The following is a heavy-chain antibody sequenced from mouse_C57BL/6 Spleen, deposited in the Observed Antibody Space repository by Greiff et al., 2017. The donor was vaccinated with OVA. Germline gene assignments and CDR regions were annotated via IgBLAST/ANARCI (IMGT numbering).Heavy chain of an antibody. D-gene: IGHD1-1*01. CDR2: IWSGGST. CDR3: AREGSITTVVAYYAMDD. J-gene: IGHJ4*01. CDR1: GFSLTSYG. V-gene: IGHV2-2*01. Sequence: VQLQQSGPGLVQPSQSLSITCTVSGFSLTSYGVHWVRQSPGKGLEWLGVIWSGGSTDYNAAFISRLSISKDNSKSQVFFKMNSLQADDTAIYYCAREGSITTVVAYYAMDDWGKGTTVTVSS.